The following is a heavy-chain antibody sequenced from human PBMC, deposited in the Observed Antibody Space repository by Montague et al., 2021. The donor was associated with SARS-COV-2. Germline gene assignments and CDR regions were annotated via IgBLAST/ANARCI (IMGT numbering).Heavy chain of an antibody. Sequence: SETLSLTCTVSGGSISSSSYYWGWICQPPGKGLEWIGSIYYSRGTYYNPSLKSRVTISVDTSKNQFSLKLSSVTAADTAVYYCVRSRAEGYFDWTKVDAHVKPYYFDYWGQGTLVTVSS. D-gene: IGHD3-9*01. CDR2: IYYSRGT. CDR3: VRSRAEGYFDWTKVDAHVKPYYFDY. V-gene: IGHV4-39*01. J-gene: IGHJ4*02. CDR1: GGSISSSSYY.